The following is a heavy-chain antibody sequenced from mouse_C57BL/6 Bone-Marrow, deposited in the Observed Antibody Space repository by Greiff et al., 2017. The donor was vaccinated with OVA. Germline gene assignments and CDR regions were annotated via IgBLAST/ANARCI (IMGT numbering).Heavy chain of an antibody. V-gene: IGHV5-9*01. CDR2: ISGGGGNT. Sequence: DVKLVESGGGLVKPGGSLKLSCAASGFTFSSYTMSWVRQTPEKRLEWVATISGGGGNTYYPDSVKGRFTISRDNAKNTLYLQMSSLRSEDTALYYCARHYEYDVEAMDYWGQGTSVTVSS. J-gene: IGHJ4*01. CDR3: ARHYEYDVEAMDY. CDR1: GFTFSSYT. D-gene: IGHD2-4*01.